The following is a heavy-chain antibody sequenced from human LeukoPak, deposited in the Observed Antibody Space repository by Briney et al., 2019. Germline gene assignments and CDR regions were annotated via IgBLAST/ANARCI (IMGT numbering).Heavy chain of an antibody. J-gene: IGHJ4*02. Sequence: GGSLRLSCAASGFTFSTYWMDWVRQAPGKGLVWVSRISSDGSITGYADSVKGRFTISRDNAKNTLYLQMNSLRAEDTAVYYCARHLNYYLDYWGQGTLVTVSS. V-gene: IGHV3-74*01. CDR3: ARHLNYYLDY. D-gene: IGHD3-10*01. CDR2: ISSDGSIT. CDR1: GFTFSTYW.